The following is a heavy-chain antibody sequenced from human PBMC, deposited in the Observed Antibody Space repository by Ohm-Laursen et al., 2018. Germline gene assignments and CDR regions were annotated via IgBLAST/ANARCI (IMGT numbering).Heavy chain of an antibody. CDR3: AKAPSLGSIFQH. Sequence: SLRLSCAASGFTVSSNYMSWVRQAPGKGLEWVSRIGVGGDGIVHADSVRGRFTISSDNSKNTVYLQMNSLRAEDTAMYYCAKAPSLGSIFQHWGQGTLVIVSS. CDR2: IGVGGDGI. V-gene: IGHV3-53*01. D-gene: IGHD3-16*01. CDR1: GFTVSSNY. J-gene: IGHJ1*01.